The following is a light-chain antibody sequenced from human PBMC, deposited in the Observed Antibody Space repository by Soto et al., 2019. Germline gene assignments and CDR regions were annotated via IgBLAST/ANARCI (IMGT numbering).Light chain of an antibody. CDR3: QQYYSTPRS. CDR2: WAS. V-gene: IGKV4-1*01. J-gene: IGKJ1*01. Sequence: DIVMTQSPDSLAVSLGERATINCRPSQSVLYNANNKNYLAWYQHKPGQPPKLLIYWASTRESGAPDRFSGSGSGTDFTLTISSLQAEDVAVYYCQQYYSTPRSFGQGTKVEIK. CDR1: QSVLYNANNKNY.